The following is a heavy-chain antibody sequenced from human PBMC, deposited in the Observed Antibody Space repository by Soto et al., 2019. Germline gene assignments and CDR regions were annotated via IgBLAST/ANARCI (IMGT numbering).Heavy chain of an antibody. CDR3: ARDEGEIWFDP. J-gene: IGHJ5*02. Sequence: EVQLVESGGGLVKPGGSLRLSCAASGFTFSSYSMNWVRQAPGKGLEWVSSISSSSSYIYYAYSVKGRFTISRDNAKNSLYLQMNSLRAEDTAVYYCARDEGEIWFDPWGQGTLVTVSS. CDR1: GFTFSSYS. CDR2: ISSSSSYI. V-gene: IGHV3-21*01.